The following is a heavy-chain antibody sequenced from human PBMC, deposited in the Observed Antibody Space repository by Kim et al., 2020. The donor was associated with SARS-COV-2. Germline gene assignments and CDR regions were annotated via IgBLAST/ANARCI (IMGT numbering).Heavy chain of an antibody. CDR1: GFSISNNY. D-gene: IGHD4-17*01. V-gene: IGHV4-59*01. J-gene: IGHJ4*02. Sequence: SETLSLTCSVSGFSISNNYLSWMRQPPGKGLEWVGYIYYSGNTYYNPYHKSRVNISIDTSKTQFSLMLTSVATADTAMYYCARSRDYGGRFDSWGQGTLVTVSS. CDR3: ARSRDYGGRFDS. CDR2: IYYSGNT.